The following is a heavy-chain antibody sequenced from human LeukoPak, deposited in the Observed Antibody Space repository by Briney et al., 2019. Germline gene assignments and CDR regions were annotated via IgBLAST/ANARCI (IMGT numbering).Heavy chain of an antibody. D-gene: IGHD6-19*01. Sequence: PSETLSLTCAVYGGSLSDSYWTWIRQPPVKVLEWIGEINHTGSTNYNPSLKSRVTVSAGTSKNHFSLKLNSVTAADTAVYYCAVGGYNSIGYRVGIDSWGQGTLVTVSS. J-gene: IGHJ4*02. CDR3: AVGGYNSIGYRVGIDS. CDR1: GGSLSDSY. CDR2: INHTGST. V-gene: IGHV4-34*01.